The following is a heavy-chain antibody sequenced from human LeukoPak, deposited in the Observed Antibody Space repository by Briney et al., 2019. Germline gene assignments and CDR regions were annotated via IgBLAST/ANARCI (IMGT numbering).Heavy chain of an antibody. CDR2: IYYSGST. Sequence: PSETLSLTCTVSGGSISSSSYYWGWIRQPPGKGLEWIGSIYYSGSTYYNPSLKSRVTISVDTSKNQFSLKLSSVTAADTAVYYCARDFRVPAALPRYGLFDYWGQGTLVTVSS. CDR1: GGSISSSSYY. V-gene: IGHV4-39*07. J-gene: IGHJ4*02. D-gene: IGHD2-2*02. CDR3: ARDFRVPAALPRYGLFDY.